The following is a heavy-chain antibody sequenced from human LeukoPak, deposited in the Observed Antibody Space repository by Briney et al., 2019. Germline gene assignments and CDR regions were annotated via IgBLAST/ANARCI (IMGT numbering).Heavy chain of an antibody. D-gene: IGHD3-16*01. V-gene: IGHV1-18*01. CDR2: ISAYNGNT. CDR1: GYTFTSYG. Sequence: GASVKVSCKASGYTFTSYGISWVRQAPGQGLEWMGWISAYNGNTNYAQKLQGRVTMTTDTSTSTAYMEPRSLRSDDTAVYYCARGFGGFNKNWFDPWGQGTLVTVSS. CDR3: ARGFGGFNKNWFDP. J-gene: IGHJ5*02.